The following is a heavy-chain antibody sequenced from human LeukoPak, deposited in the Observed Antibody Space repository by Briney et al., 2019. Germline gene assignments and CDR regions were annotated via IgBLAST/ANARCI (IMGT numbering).Heavy chain of an antibody. CDR1: GFTFSDYY. Sequence: GGSLRLSCAASGFTFSDYYMSWIRQAPGKGLEWVSYISSSSSYTNYADSVKGRFTISRDNAKNSLYLQMNSLRAEDTAVYYCARDQGIRASGWYLDRAFDIWGQGTMVTVSS. D-gene: IGHD6-19*01. V-gene: IGHV3-11*06. CDR3: ARDQGIRASGWYLDRAFDI. J-gene: IGHJ3*02. CDR2: ISSSSSYT.